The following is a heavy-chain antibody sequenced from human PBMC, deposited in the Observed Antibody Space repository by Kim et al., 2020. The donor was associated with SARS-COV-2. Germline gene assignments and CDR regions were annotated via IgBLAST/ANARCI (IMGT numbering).Heavy chain of an antibody. CDR2: TT. CDR3: TRDRAGAGDY. D-gene: IGHD3-10*01. J-gene: IGHJ4*02. Sequence: TTEYDATVRGRFTISRDDSKNSLYLQMNSLKTADTAVYFCTRDRAGAGDYWGQGTLVTVSS. V-gene: IGHV3-72*01.